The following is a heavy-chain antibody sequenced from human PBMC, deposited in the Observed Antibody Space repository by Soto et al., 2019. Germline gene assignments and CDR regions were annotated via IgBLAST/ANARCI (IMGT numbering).Heavy chain of an antibody. CDR2: ISSRSDI. D-gene: IGHD2-2*02. CDR3: AREYTAWPLAYGLDV. Sequence: PGGSLRLSCVGSGFTFSTYSINWVRQAPGKGLEWVSSISSRSDIYYADSVKGRFTISRDNDKNSVSLQMNSLRAEDTAVYYCAREYTAWPLAYGLDVWGQGTTVTVYS. V-gene: IGHV3-21*01. J-gene: IGHJ6*02. CDR1: GFTFSTYS.